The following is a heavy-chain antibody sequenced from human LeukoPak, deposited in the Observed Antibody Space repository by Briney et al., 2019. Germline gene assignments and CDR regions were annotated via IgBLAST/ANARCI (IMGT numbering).Heavy chain of an antibody. J-gene: IGHJ4*02. CDR2: IYSGGST. CDR3: ARGISSSSCCHFDH. Sequence: GGSLRLSCAASGFTVGSTYMTWVRQAPGKGLEWVSVIYSGGSTYSADSVKGRFTISRDNSKNTLYLEMNSLRAEDTAVYYCARGISSSSCCHFDHWGQRTLVTVSS. V-gene: IGHV3-66*02. D-gene: IGHD2-2*01. CDR1: GFTVGSTY.